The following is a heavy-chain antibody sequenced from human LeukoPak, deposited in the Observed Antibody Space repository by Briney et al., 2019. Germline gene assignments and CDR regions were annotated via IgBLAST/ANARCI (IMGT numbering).Heavy chain of an antibody. V-gene: IGHV1-3*01. CDR1: GGTFSSYA. J-gene: IGHJ5*02. Sequence: SVKVSCKASGGTFSSYAISWVRQAPGQRLEWMGWINAGNGNTKYSQKFQGRVTITRDTSASTAYMEVSSLRSEDTAVYYCARLTYYYDSSGQNWFDPWGQGTLVTVSS. D-gene: IGHD3-22*01. CDR2: INAGNGNT. CDR3: ARLTYYYDSSGQNWFDP.